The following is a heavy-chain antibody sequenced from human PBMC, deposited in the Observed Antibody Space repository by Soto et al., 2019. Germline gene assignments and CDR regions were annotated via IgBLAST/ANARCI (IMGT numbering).Heavy chain of an antibody. V-gene: IGHV4-39*01. CDR2: IYYSGRT. D-gene: IGHD3-22*01. CDR1: GGSISSSSYY. CDR3: ARVDDSSGYSGNYFDY. Sequence: PSETLSLTCTVSGGSISSSSYYWGWVRQPPGKGLEWIGSIYYSGRTNYIPSLKSRVTISVDTSKNQFSLKLSSVTAADTAVYYCARVDDSSGYSGNYFDYWGQGTLVTVSS. J-gene: IGHJ4*02.